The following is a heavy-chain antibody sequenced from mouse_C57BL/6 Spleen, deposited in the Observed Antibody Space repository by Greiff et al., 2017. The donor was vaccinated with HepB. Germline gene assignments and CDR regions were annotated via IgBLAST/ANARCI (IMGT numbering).Heavy chain of an antibody. CDR3: ARGGNYYGSEWYFDV. CDR1: GYTFTTYP. J-gene: IGHJ1*03. D-gene: IGHD1-1*01. V-gene: IGHV1-47*01. Sequence: VQLVESGAELVKPGASVKMSCKASGYTFTTYPIEWMKQNHGKSLEWIGNFHPYNDDTKYNEKFKGKATLTVEKSSSTVYLELSRLTSDDSAVYYCARGGNYYGSEWYFDVWGTGTTVTVSS. CDR2: FHPYNDDT.